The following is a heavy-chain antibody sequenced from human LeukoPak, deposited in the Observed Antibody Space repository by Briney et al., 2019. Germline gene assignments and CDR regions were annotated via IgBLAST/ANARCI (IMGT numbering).Heavy chain of an antibody. CDR1: GFTFSSHT. D-gene: IGHD3-16*01. CDR2: ISSTSTSI. Sequence: PGGSLRLSCAASGFTFSSHTMNWVRQAPGKGLEWVSSISSTSTSIYHADSVKGRFTISRDNSKNTLYLQMNSLRAEDTAVYYCATLAKGVNFDLWGRGTLVTVSS. V-gene: IGHV3-21*01. CDR3: ATLAKGVNFDL. J-gene: IGHJ2*01.